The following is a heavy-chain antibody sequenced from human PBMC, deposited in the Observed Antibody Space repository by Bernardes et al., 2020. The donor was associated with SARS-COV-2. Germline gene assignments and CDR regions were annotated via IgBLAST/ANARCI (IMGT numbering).Heavy chain of an antibody. CDR3: ARQDIGAIFGVVITPAGMDV. D-gene: IGHD3-3*01. CDR2: IYYSGST. Sequence: SESLSLTCTVSGGCISSYYWSWIRQPPGKGLEWIGYIYYSGSTNYNPSLKSRVTISVDTSKNQFSLKLSSVTAADTAVYYCARQDIGAIFGVVITPAGMDVWGQGTTVTVSS. J-gene: IGHJ6*02. V-gene: IGHV4-59*08. CDR1: GGCISSYY.